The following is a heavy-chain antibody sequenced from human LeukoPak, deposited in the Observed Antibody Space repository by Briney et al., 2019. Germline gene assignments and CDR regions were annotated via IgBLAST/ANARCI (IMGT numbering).Heavy chain of an antibody. Sequence: SVKVSCKASVGTFSSYAISWVRQAPRQRLEWGGEIIPIFGTANYAQKFQGRVTITTDESTSTAYMELSSLRSEDTAVYYCARSRYYDSSGQLLNFDYWGQGTLVTVSS. D-gene: IGHD3-22*01. CDR1: VGTFSSYA. CDR3: ARSRYYDSSGQLLNFDY. V-gene: IGHV1-69*05. J-gene: IGHJ4*02. CDR2: IIPIFGTA.